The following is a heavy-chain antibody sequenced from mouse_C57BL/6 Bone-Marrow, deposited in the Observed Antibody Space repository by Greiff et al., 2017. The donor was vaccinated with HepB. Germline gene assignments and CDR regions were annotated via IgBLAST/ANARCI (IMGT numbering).Heavy chain of an antibody. Sequence: VQLQQSVAELVRPGASVKLSCTASGFNIKNTYMHWVKQRPEQGLEWIGRIDPANGNTKYAPKFQGKATITADTSSNTAYLQLSSLTSEDTAIYYCVRYTALYSNYGWFYAMDYWGQGTPVTVCS. V-gene: IGHV14-3*01. J-gene: IGHJ4*01. CDR1: GFNIKNTY. D-gene: IGHD2-5*01. CDR2: IDPANGNT. CDR3: VRYTALYSNYGWFYAMDY.